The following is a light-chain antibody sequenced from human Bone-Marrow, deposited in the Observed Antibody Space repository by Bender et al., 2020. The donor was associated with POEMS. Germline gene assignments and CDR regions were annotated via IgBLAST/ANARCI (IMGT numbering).Light chain of an antibody. CDR2: RDT. J-gene: IGLJ3*02. CDR3: QAWDSNTGV. CDR1: KLGDKY. Sequence: SFELIQPPSVSVSPGQTASISCSGDKLGDKYASWYQQKSGQSPVMVIYRDTKRPSGIPERFSGSNSGNTATLTISGAQTLDGADYYCQAWDSNTGVFGGGTRVTVL. V-gene: IGLV3-1*01.